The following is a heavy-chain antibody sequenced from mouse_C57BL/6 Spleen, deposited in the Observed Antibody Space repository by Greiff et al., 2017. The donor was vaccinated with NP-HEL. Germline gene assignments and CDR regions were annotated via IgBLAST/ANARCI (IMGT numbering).Heavy chain of an antibody. D-gene: IGHD2-4*01. CDR2: INPNYGTT. Sequence: VQLQQSGPELVKPGASVKLSCKASGYSFTDYNMNWVKQSNGKSLEWIGVINPNYGTTSYNQKFKGKATLTVDQSSSTAYMQLNSLTSEDSAVYDGAREGDDYDVCAMDYWGQGTSVTVSS. J-gene: IGHJ4*01. CDR3: AREGDDYDVCAMDY. V-gene: IGHV1-39*01. CDR1: GYSFTDYN.